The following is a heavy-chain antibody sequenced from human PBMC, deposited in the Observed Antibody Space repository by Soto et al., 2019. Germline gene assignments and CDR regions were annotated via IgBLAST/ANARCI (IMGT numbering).Heavy chain of an antibody. CDR2: IGTLSDT. Sequence: GGSLRLSCAGSGFAFSTFDIHWVRQAPGKGLEWVSGIGTLSDTFYAASVQGRFTISRQNAKNSVYLQMNSLRAGDTAFYYCARGRSFSYDSTPPPMFDPWGQGTLVTV. CDR3: ARGRSFSYDSTPPPMFDP. D-gene: IGHD3-10*01. CDR1: GFAFSTFD. J-gene: IGHJ5*02. V-gene: IGHV3-13*01.